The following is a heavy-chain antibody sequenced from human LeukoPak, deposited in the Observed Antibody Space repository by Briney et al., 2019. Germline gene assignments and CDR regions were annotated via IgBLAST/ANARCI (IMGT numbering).Heavy chain of an antibody. D-gene: IGHD2-2*01. J-gene: IGHJ4*02. CDR2: IYYSGST. CDR1: GGSISSYY. Sequence: SETLSLTCTVSGGSISSYYWSWIRQPPGKGLEWIGYIYYSGSTYYNPSLKSRVTISVDTSKNQFSLKLSSVTAADTAVYYCARGQCSSTSCPFDYWGQGTLVTVSS. V-gene: IGHV4-59*12. CDR3: ARGQCSSTSCPFDY.